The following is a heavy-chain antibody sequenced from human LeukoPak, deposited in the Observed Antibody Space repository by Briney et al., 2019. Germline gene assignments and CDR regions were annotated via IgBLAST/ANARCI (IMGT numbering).Heavy chain of an antibody. CDR3: AKARITIYARGNWFDP. V-gene: IGHV3-23*01. D-gene: IGHD3-9*01. Sequence: GGSLRLSCAASGFTFSSYAMSWVRQAPGKGLEWVSAISGSGGSTYCADSVKGRFTISRDNSKNTLYLQMNSLRAEDTAVYYCAKARITIYARGNWFDPWGQGTLVTVSS. J-gene: IGHJ5*02. CDR2: ISGSGGST. CDR1: GFTFSSYA.